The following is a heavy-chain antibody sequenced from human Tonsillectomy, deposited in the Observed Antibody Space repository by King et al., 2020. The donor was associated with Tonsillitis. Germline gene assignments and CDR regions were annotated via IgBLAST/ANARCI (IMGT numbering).Heavy chain of an antibody. J-gene: IGHJ3*02. V-gene: IGHV4-59*01. CDR1: GGSISSYY. CDR2: NYYSGST. CDR3: ARLLTTVTTDRACDI. D-gene: IGHD4-17*01. Sequence: VQLQESGPGLVKPSETLSLTCTVSGGSISSYYWSWIRQPPGKGLEWIGYNYYSGSTNYNPSLKSRVTISVDTSKNQFSLKLSSVTAADTGVYYCARLLTTVTTDRACDIWGQGTIVTVSS.